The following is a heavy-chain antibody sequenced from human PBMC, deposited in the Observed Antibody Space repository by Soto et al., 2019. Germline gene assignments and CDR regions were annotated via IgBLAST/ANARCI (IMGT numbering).Heavy chain of an antibody. CDR1: GGTFSSYA. CDR2: IMPMYGIG. J-gene: IGHJ6*02. CDR3: ARSFRTQYFHAMDV. Sequence: QVQLVQSGAEVKKPGSSVKVSCKASGGTFSSYAFSWVRQAPGQGLEWMGGIMPMYGIGNYAEKFQGRVTITADESTSTAYMEMSSLRSKDTAIYYCARSFRTQYFHAMDVWGQGTTVTVS. V-gene: IGHV1-69*01.